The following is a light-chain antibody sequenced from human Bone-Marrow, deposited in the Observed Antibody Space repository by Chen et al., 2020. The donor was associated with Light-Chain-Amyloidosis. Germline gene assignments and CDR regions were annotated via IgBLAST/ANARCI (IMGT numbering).Light chain of an antibody. CDR3: QKYDTSSLA. CDR1: QTISSNY. J-gene: IGKJ4*01. V-gene: IGKV3-20*01. CDR2: GSS. Sequence: EIVLTHSSGTLSLSPGEGANLSFRASQTISSNYLTWYQHKFGHALRLLIYGSSSSATALPDRYTCGGSGTDFTHNINNLKPEDFGMYYCQKYDTSSLAFVRGTKVEIK.